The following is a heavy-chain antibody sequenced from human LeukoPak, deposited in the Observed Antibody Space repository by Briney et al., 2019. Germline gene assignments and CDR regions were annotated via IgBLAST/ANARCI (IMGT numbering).Heavy chain of an antibody. CDR3: ARVVSGYYRGDH. D-gene: IGHD3-22*01. V-gene: IGHV1-18*01. Sequence: ASVKVSCKASGYTFTSYGISWVRQAPGQGLEWMGWISTYNGNTNYAQKLQGRVTMTTDTSTSTAYMELRSLRSDDTAVYYCARVVSGYYRGDHWGPGTLVTVSS. CDR1: GYTFTSYG. J-gene: IGHJ4*02. CDR2: ISTYNGNT.